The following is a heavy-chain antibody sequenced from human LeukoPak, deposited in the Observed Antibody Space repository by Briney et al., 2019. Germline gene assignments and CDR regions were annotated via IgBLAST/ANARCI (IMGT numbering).Heavy chain of an antibody. Sequence: PVRSLKLSCAASGFTFSTYGMHWVRQAPGKGLECVAGITHDGSNKYYAVPEKGRFTISRDNSENTLYLHMDSLRVEDTAVYYCALGFCGSASCYTGYWGQGTLVTVSS. CDR3: ALGFCGSASCYTGY. J-gene: IGHJ4*02. V-gene: IGHV3-33*05. CDR1: GFTFSTYG. CDR2: ITHDGSNK. D-gene: IGHD2-2*02.